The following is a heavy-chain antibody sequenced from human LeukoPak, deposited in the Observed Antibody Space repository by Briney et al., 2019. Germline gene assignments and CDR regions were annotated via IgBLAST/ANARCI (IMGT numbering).Heavy chain of an antibody. CDR3: ARDAETTYYDFWTGYSWD. V-gene: IGHV1-2*02. J-gene: IGHJ4*02. CDR2: INPNSGGT. Sequence: ASVKVSCKASGYTFTGYYMHWVRQAPGQGLEWMGWINPNSGGTNYAQKFQGRVTMTRDTSISTTYMELRSLRSDDTAVYYCARDAETTYYDFWTGYSWDWGQGTLVTVSS. D-gene: IGHD3-3*01. CDR1: GYTFTGYY.